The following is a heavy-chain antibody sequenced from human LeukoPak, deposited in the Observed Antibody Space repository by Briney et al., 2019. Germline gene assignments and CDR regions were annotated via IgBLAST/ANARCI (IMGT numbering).Heavy chain of an antibody. Sequence: GGSLRLSCAASGFTFSNTWMAWGRQAPGKGLEWVANINQDGGTRQYADSVRGRFTISRDNAKNSLYLEMNSLRAEDTGLYHCARDMKGNLDYWGQGTLVTVSS. D-gene: IGHD3-16*01. CDR1: GFTFSNTW. CDR3: ARDMKGNLDY. J-gene: IGHJ4*02. V-gene: IGHV3-7*01. CDR2: INQDGGTR.